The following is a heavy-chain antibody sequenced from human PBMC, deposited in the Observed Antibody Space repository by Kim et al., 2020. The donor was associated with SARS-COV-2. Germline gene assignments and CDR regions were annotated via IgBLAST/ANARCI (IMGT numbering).Heavy chain of an antibody. Sequence: PKSRVTIPVDTAKNQFSLKLSSVTAADTAVYYCARARARMFGVVSAFDIWGQGTMVTVSS. CDR3: ARARARMFGVVSAFDI. D-gene: IGHD3-3*02. J-gene: IGHJ3*02. V-gene: IGHV4-31*02.